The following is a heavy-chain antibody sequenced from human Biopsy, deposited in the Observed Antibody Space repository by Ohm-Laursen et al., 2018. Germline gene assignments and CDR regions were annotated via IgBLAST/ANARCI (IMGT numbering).Heavy chain of an antibody. J-gene: IGHJ4*02. D-gene: IGHD3-10*02. V-gene: IGHV3-7*03. CDR1: GFTFSSYL. Sequence: SLRLSCTASGFTFSSYLMTWVRQAPGKGLEWVANIDQDGSEKNYIDSVKGRFTISRDNGKNSLYLQMNSLRAEDTALYYCAKDVEMFGELSFDSWGQGTLVTVSS. CDR3: AKDVEMFGELSFDS. CDR2: IDQDGSEK.